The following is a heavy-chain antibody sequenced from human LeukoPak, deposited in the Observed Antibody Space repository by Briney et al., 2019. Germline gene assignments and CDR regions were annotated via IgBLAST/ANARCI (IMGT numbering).Heavy chain of an antibody. CDR3: AGANVDSGGRIAFDI. Sequence: PSETLSLTCTVSGGSISSYYWSCIRQPPGKGLEWIGYIYYSGSTNYNPSLKSRVTISVDTSKNQFSLKLSSVTAADTAVYYCAGANVDSGGRIAFDIWGQGTMVTVSS. CDR2: IYYSGST. CDR1: GGSISSYY. D-gene: IGHD2-15*01. V-gene: IGHV4-59*08. J-gene: IGHJ3*02.